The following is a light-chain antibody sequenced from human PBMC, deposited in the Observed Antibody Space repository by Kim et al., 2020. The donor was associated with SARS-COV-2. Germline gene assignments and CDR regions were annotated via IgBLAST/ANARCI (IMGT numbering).Light chain of an antibody. J-gene: IGLJ3*02. V-gene: IGLV1-44*01. CDR1: GPDMESNS. CDR3: ASWDDSLSGWV. CDR2: SNA. Sequence: ATLSYAGSGPDMESNSVNWDQQVPGATPKLLIHSNAQRPSRVPDRVSGAKSGTSASLAISELQSEDEADYYCASWDDSLSGWVFGGGTQLTVL.